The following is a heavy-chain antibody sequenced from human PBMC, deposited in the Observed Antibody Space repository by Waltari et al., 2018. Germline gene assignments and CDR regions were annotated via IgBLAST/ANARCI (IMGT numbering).Heavy chain of an antibody. CDR3: ARDYCSGGSCYEGYMDV. D-gene: IGHD2-15*01. CDR2: INAGNGNT. V-gene: IGHV1-3*03. CDR1: GYTFTSYA. Sequence: QLVQSGAEVKKPGASVKVSCKAPGYTFTSYAMHWVRQATVQRLEWMGWINAGNGNTKYSQEVQGRVTITRDTSASTAYMELSSLRSEDMAVYYCARDYCSGGSCYEGYMDVWGKGTTVTVSS. J-gene: IGHJ6*03.